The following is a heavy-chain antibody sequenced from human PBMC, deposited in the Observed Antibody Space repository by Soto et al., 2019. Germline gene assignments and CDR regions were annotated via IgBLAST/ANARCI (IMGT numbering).Heavy chain of an antibody. J-gene: IGHJ4*02. CDR1: GFTFSSYA. V-gene: IGHV3-23*01. CDR2: ISGSGGST. D-gene: IGHD2-2*01. CDR3: ASSTSCRYFDY. Sequence: GGSVRLSCTASGFTFSSYAMNWVRQAPGKGLEWVSVISGSGGSTYYADSVKGRFTISRDNSKNKLYLQMNSLRAEDTAVYYCASSTSCRYFDYWGQGTLVTVSS.